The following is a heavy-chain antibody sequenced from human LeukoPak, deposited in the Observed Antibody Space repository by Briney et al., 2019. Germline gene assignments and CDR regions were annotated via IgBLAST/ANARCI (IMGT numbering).Heavy chain of an antibody. J-gene: IGHJ6*03. D-gene: IGHD3-3*01. CDR1: GYSISSGYY. CDR3: ARVYYDFWSGYLDYYYMDV. CDR2: LFHTRGA. Sequence: SETLSLTCTVSGYSISSGYYWGWIRQPPGRGVEWIGNLFHTRGAWYKSSLKSRVTTSVDTSKNEFSLKLSSVTAADTAVYYCARVYYDFWSGYLDYYYMDVWGKGTTVTVSS. V-gene: IGHV4-38-2*02.